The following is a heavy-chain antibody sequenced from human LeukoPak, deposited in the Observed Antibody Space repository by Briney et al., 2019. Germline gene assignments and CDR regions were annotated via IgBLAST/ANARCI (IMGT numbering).Heavy chain of an antibody. J-gene: IGHJ4*02. V-gene: IGHV1-69*04. D-gene: IGHD1-20*01. Sequence: SVKVSCKASGGTFSSYAISWVRQAPGQGLEWMGRIIPILGIANYAQKFQGRVTITADKSTGTAYMELSGLRSEDTAVYYCATLTGIGSYVYWGQGTLVTVSS. CDR2: IIPILGIA. CDR3: ATLTGIGSYVY. CDR1: GGTFSSYA.